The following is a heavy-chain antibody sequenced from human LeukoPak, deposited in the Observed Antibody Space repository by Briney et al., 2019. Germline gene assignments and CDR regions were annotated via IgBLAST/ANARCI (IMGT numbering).Heavy chain of an antibody. Sequence: PGGSPRLSCEASGFTFSTFAMIWVRQPPGKGLEWVSSIFPSGGEIHYADSVRGRFTISRDNSKSTLSLQMNSLRAEDTAVYYCAREESYYSIDYWGQGTLVTVSS. CDR3: AREESYYSIDY. CDR2: IFPSGGEI. J-gene: IGHJ4*02. V-gene: IGHV3-23*01. CDR1: GFTFSTFA. D-gene: IGHD1-26*01.